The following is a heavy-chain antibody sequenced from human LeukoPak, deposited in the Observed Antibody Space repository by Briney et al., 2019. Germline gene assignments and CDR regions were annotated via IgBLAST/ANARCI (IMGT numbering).Heavy chain of an antibody. Sequence: PGGSLRLSCAASGFTFNTYAMSWVRQAPGKGLEWVSSISENGESTYYADSGKGRFTISRDNSRNTPYLQMSSLRAEDTAVYYCASYFHYGDYASLWYWGQGTLVTVSS. CDR1: GFTFNTYA. CDR2: ISENGEST. D-gene: IGHD4-17*01. CDR3: ASYFHYGDYASLWY. V-gene: IGHV3-23*01. J-gene: IGHJ4*02.